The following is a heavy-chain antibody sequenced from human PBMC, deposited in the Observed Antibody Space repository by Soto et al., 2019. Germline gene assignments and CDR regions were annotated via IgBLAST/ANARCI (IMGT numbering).Heavy chain of an antibody. D-gene: IGHD3-10*01. CDR1: GGSISSGDYY. CDR2: IYYSGST. Sequence: SETLSLTCTVSGGSISSGDYYWSWIRQPPGKGLEWIGYIYYSGSTYYNPSLKSRVTISVDTSKNQFSLKLSSVTAADTAVYYCARGGLLWFGEFSSLNWFDPCGQGTLVTVSS. CDR3: ARGGLLWFGEFSSLNWFDP. V-gene: IGHV4-30-4*01. J-gene: IGHJ5*02.